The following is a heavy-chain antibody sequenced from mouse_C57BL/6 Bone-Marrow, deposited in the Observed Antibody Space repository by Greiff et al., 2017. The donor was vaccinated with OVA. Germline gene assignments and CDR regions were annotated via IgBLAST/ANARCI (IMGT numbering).Heavy chain of an antibody. V-gene: IGHV3-3*01. Sequence: EVQLQQSGPRLVRPSQTLSLTCTVTGFSINSDCYWIWIRQFPGNKLEYIGYTFYSGITYYNPSLESRTYITRDTSKNQFSLKLSSVTTEDTATYYCARSGTGTYWYFDVWGTGTTVTVSS. CDR2: TFYSGIT. D-gene: IGHD4-1*01. CDR3: ARSGTGTYWYFDV. CDR1: GFSINSDCY. J-gene: IGHJ1*03.